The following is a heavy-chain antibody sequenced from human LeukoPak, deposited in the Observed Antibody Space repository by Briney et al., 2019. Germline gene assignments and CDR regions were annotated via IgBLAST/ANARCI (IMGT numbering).Heavy chain of an antibody. Sequence: SVKVSCKASGGTFSSYAISWVRQAPGQGLEWMGRIIPIFGTANYAQKFQGRVTITTDESTGTAYMELSSLRSEDTAVYYCARDHQIRTKDYYYYYYMDVWGKGTTVTVSS. CDR2: IIPIFGTA. V-gene: IGHV1-69*05. J-gene: IGHJ6*03. CDR3: ARDHQIRTKDYYYYYYMDV. CDR1: GGTFSSYA. D-gene: IGHD1-14*01.